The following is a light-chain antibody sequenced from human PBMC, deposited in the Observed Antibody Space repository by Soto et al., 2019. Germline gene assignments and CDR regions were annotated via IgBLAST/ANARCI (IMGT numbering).Light chain of an antibody. V-gene: IGKV1-6*01. Sequence: AIQMTQSPSSLSASVGDRVTITCRASQGIRNDLGWYQQKPGKAPKLLIYAASSLQSGVLSRFSGSGSGSDFTLTISSLQPEDFATYYCLQDYNYPLTFGGGTKVEIK. CDR2: AAS. CDR1: QGIRND. CDR3: LQDYNYPLT. J-gene: IGKJ4*01.